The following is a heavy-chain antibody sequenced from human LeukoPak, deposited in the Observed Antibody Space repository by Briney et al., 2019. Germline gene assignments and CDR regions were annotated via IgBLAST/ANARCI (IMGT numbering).Heavy chain of an antibody. Sequence: GGSLRLSCAASGFTFSSYSMNWVRQAPGKGLEWVSSISSSSSYIYYADSVKGRFTISRDNAKNSLYLQMNSLRAEDTAVYYCARGGYCSSTSCYHSNWFDPWGQGTLVTVSS. CDR2: ISSSSSYI. V-gene: IGHV3-21*01. CDR1: GFTFSSYS. J-gene: IGHJ5*02. CDR3: ARGGYCSSTSCYHSNWFDP. D-gene: IGHD2-2*01.